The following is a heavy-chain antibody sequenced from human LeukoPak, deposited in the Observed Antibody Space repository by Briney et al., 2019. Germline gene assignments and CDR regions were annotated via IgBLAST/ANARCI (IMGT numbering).Heavy chain of an antibody. V-gene: IGHV4-39*07. J-gene: IGHJ4*02. D-gene: IGHD4-11*01. CDR2: IYSSGNT. CDR1: GGSISSSSYY. CDR3: ASWYSNYGDY. Sequence: SETLSLTCTVSGGSISSSSYYWGWIRQPPGKGLEWIGRIYSSGNTNYNPSLKSRVTMSVDTSKNQFSLKLSSVTAADTAVYYCASWYSNYGDYWGQGTLVTVSS.